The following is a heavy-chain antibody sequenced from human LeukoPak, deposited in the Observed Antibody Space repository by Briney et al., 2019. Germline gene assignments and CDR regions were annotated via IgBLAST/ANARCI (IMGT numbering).Heavy chain of an antibody. Sequence: ASVKVSCKASGYTFTSYGISWVRQAPGQGLEWMGIINPSGGSTSYAQKFQGRVTMTRDTSTSTVYMELSSLRSEDTAVYYCASSRDGYNTIENWGQGTLVTVSS. V-gene: IGHV1-46*01. J-gene: IGHJ4*02. CDR3: ASSRDGYNTIEN. D-gene: IGHD5-24*01. CDR1: GYTFTSYG. CDR2: INPSGGST.